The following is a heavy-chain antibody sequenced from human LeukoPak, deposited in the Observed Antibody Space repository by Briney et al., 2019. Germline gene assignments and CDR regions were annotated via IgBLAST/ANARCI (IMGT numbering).Heavy chain of an antibody. CDR2: IIPIYSTA. CDR1: VGTFSSYA. J-gene: IGHJ4*02. CDR3: ASEVVVVPAAIVG. Sequence: AVKVSCKASVGTFSSYAISGVRQAAGQGLEGMGGIIPIYSTASYAQKVQGRVTTTADESTSTAYMELSSLRSEDTAVYYCASEVVVVPAAIVGWGQGTLVTVSS. D-gene: IGHD2-2*01. V-gene: IGHV1-69*13.